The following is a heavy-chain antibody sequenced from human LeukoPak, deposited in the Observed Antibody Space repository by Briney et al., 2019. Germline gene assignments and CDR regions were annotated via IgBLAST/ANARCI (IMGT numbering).Heavy chain of an antibody. Sequence: PGGSLRLSCSASGFTFSSRGMSWVRQAPGKGLEWVSSITPSGDGTYYAASVKGRFTISRDNSKNTLYLQMNSLRAEDTAVYYCASGRRDAYNIHWGQGTLVTVSS. D-gene: IGHD5-24*01. J-gene: IGHJ4*02. V-gene: IGHV3-23*01. CDR3: ASGRRDAYNIH. CDR1: GFTFSSRG. CDR2: ITPSGDGT.